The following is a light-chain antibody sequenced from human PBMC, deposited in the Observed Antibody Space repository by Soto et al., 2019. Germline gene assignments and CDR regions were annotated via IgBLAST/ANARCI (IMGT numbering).Light chain of an antibody. J-gene: IGLJ2*01. CDR2: DVT. Sequence: QSALTQSASVSGSPGQSITISCTGTSNDIGGYKYVSWYQQHPGKAPKLVIHDVTDRPSGVSNRFSGSKSDNTASLTISGLQAEDEADYYCSSYTSINTVIFGGGTKVTV. CDR3: SSYTSINTVI. V-gene: IGLV2-14*03. CDR1: SNDIGGYKY.